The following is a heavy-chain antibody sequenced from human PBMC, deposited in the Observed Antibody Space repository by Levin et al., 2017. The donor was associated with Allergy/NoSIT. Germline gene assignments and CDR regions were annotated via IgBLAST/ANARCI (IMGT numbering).Heavy chain of an antibody. D-gene: IGHD6-13*01. J-gene: IGHJ4*02. CDR3: ARGVSSGSSSWYYFDY. CDR1: GFTFSSYG. Sequence: PGGSLRLSCAASGFTFSSYGMHWVRQAPGKGLEWVAVIWYDGSNKYYADSVKGRFTISRDNSKNTLYLQMNSLRAEDTAVYYCARGVSSGSSSWYYFDYWGQGTLVTVSS. V-gene: IGHV3-33*01. CDR2: IWYDGSNK.